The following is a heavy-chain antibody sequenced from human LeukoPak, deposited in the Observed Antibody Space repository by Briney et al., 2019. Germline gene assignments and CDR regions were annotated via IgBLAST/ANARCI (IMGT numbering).Heavy chain of an antibody. V-gene: IGHV4-39*07. J-gene: IGHJ4*02. CDR1: GGSISSSSYY. CDR3: ARDNYDFWSGYFSPDY. CDR2: IYYSGST. Sequence: SETLSLTCTVSGGSISSSSYYWAWIRQPPGKGLEWIGNIYYSGSTYYNPSLKSRVTISVDTSKNQFSLKLSSVTAADTAVYYCARDNYDFWSGYFSPDYWGQGTLVTVSS. D-gene: IGHD3-3*01.